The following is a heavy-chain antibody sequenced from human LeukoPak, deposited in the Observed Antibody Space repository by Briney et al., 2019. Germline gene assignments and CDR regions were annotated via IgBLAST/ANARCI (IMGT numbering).Heavy chain of an antibody. J-gene: IGHJ4*02. CDR3: ATPFIAAAALDY. Sequence: SETLSLTCTVSGGSISSSSYYWGWIRQPPGKGLEWIGSIYYSGSTYYNPSLKSRVTISVDTSKNQFSLKLSSVTAADTAVYYCATPFIAAAALDYWGQGTLVTLSS. CDR2: IYYSGST. CDR1: GGSISSSSYY. V-gene: IGHV4-39*01. D-gene: IGHD6-13*01.